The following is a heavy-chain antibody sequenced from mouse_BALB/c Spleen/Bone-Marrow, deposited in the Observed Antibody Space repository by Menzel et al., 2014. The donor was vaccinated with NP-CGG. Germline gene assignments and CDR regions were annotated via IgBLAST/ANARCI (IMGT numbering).Heavy chain of an antibody. D-gene: IGHD2-3*01. CDR2: ISSGGGST. CDR1: GFAFSSYD. Sequence: EVRGVESGGGLVKPGGSLKLSCAASGFAFSSYDMSWVRRTPEKRLEWVAYISSGGGSTYCPDTVKGRFTISRDNAKNTLYLQMSCLKSEDTAMYYCARHEDGYYDAMDYWGQGTSVTVSS. J-gene: IGHJ4*01. CDR3: ARHEDGYYDAMDY. V-gene: IGHV5-12-1*01.